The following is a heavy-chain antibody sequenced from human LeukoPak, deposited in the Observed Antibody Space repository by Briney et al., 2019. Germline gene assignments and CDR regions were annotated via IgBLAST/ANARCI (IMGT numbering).Heavy chain of an antibody. Sequence: SETLSLTCAVYGGSFSGYYWSWIRQPPGKGLEWIGEINHSGSTNYNPSLKSRVTISVDTSKNQFSLKLSSVTAANTVVYYCASHPIGVDYYYYGMDVWGQGTTVTVSS. CDR3: ASHPIGVDYYYYGMDV. D-gene: IGHD3-10*01. CDR2: INHSGST. V-gene: IGHV4-34*01. CDR1: GGSFSGYY. J-gene: IGHJ6*02.